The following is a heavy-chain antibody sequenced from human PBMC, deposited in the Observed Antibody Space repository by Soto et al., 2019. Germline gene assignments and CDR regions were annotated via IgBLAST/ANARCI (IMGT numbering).Heavy chain of an antibody. J-gene: IGHJ4*02. CDR2: IYYSGST. CDR3: ARVHDYGGNSGNMDYFDF. V-gene: IGHV4-31*03. Sequence: PSETLSLTCTVSGGSISSGGYYWSWIRQHPGKGLEWIGYIYYSGSTYYNPSLKSRVTISVDTSKNQFSLKLSSVTAADTAVYYCARVHDYGGNSGNMDYFDFWGQGTLVTVSS. CDR1: GGSISSGGYY. D-gene: IGHD4-17*01.